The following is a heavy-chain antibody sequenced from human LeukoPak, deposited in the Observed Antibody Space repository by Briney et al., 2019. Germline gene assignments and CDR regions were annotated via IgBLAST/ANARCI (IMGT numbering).Heavy chain of an antibody. CDR2: IIEKGNA. J-gene: IGHJ2*01. Sequence: SETLSLTCALYGGSFSSYSWSWTWIRQTPEKGLEWIGEIIEKGNANYNPSLKSRVTIDLDTSKNQFSLKLTSMTAANTAMYYCARGYYPPRWYFDLWGRGTLVTVSS. D-gene: IGHD3-10*01. V-gene: IGHV4-34*01. CDR1: GGSFSSYS. CDR3: ARGYYPPRWYFDL.